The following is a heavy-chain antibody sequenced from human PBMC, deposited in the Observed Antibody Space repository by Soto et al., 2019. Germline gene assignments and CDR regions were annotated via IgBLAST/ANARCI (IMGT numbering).Heavy chain of an antibody. CDR2: IKQDGSEK. CDR3: ERRRGEPDYYSYYYGMDV. J-gene: IGHJ6*02. CDR1: GFTFISYW. V-gene: IGHV3-7*01. Sequence: GGSLRLSCAASGFTFISYWMSWVRQAPGKGLEGVANIKQDGSEKYYVDSAKGRFTISRDNAKNSLYLQMNSLRADDTAVYCCERRRGEPDYYSYYYGMDVWGQGTTATVSS. D-gene: IGHD3-10*01.